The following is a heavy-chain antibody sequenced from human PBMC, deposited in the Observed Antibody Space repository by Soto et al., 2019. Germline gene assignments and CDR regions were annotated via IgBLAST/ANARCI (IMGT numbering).Heavy chain of an antibody. Sequence: QLPLQESGPGLVKPSETLSLTCTVSGGSISSSSYYWGWIRQPPGKGLEWIGSIYYSESTYYNPSLKSRVTITVDTSTNQFSLKLSSVTAADTSVYYCAIPRGSYLYYFDYGGQGTLVTFS. CDR2: IYYSEST. D-gene: IGHD1-26*01. CDR3: AIPRGSYLYYFDY. CDR1: GGSISSSSYY. V-gene: IGHV4-39*01. J-gene: IGHJ4*02.